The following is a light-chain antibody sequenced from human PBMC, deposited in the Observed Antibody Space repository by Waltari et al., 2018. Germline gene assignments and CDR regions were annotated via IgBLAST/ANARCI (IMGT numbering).Light chain of an antibody. CDR2: ANN. J-gene: IGLJ1*01. CDR3: QSFESSLSDSV. Sequence: QSVLAQPPSVSGALGQRVTISCTGNSSNIGAGYDVHWYQQHPGKAPRLLIHANNNRPSGGPRRFYGSKSGTSASLAITGLQAEDEADYYFQSFESSLSDSVFAPGTKVIGL. V-gene: IGLV1-40*01. CDR1: SSNIGAGYD.